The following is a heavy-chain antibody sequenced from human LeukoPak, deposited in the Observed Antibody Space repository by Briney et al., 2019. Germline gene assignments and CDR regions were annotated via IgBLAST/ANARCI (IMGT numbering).Heavy chain of an antibody. Sequence: PSETLSLTCTVSGGSISSPPYDWGWIRQPPGKGLEYIGSISSSGNTYYNASLRSRVTISVDASKNQFSLKLGSVTAADTAVYFCARHLSQGDGNKRGFDNWGQGTLVTVSS. CDR2: ISSSGNT. D-gene: IGHD4-23*01. CDR1: GGSISSPPYD. J-gene: IGHJ4*02. CDR3: ARHLSQGDGNKRGFDN. V-gene: IGHV4-39*01.